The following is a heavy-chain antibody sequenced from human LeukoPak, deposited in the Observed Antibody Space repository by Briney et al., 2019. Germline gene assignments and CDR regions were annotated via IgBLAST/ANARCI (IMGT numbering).Heavy chain of an antibody. CDR1: GFTLGLYT. V-gene: IGHV3-49*02. J-gene: IGHJ4*02. CDR2: IRSKAYGGTT. D-gene: IGHD5-12*01. Sequence: GGSLRLSCTASGFTLGLYTMLWFRQAPGKGLEWVGFIRSKAYGGTTEYAASVKGRFTISRDDSKSIAYLQMNSLKTKATAVYSCRRGDSGYDVLRLLVDYWGQGTLVTVSS. CDR3: RRGDSGYDVLRLLVDY.